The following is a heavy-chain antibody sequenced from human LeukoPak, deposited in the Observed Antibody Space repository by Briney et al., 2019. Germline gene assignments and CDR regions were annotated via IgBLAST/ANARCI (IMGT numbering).Heavy chain of an antibody. CDR2: ISSSSSYI. Sequence: PGGSLRLSCAASGFTFSSYSMNWVRQAPGKGLEWVSSISSSSSYIYYADSVKGRFTISRYNAKNSLYLQMNSLRAEDTAVYYCARWDDLAAALDYWGQGTLVTVSS. V-gene: IGHV3-21*01. D-gene: IGHD6-13*01. J-gene: IGHJ4*02. CDR3: ARWDDLAAALDY. CDR1: GFTFSSYS.